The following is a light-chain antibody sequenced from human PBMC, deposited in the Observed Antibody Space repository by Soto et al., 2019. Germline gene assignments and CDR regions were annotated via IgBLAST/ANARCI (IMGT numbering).Light chain of an antibody. CDR1: QSISSY. Sequence: DIQMTQSPSSLSASVGDRVTITCRASQSISSYLNWYQQKPGKAPNLLIYTASSLQSGVPSRFSGGGSGTDFTLTISSLQPEDFATYYCQQSYSNSRTFGQGSMVDVK. CDR2: TAS. CDR3: QQSYSNSRT. J-gene: IGKJ1*01. V-gene: IGKV1-39*01.